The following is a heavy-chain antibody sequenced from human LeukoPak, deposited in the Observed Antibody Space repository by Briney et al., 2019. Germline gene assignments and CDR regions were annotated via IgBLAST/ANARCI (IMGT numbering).Heavy chain of an antibody. J-gene: IGHJ3*02. CDR3: ARASPVVYDAFDI. CDR2: INPNSGGT. V-gene: IGHV1-2*02. D-gene: IGHD3-22*01. CDR1: GYTFTGYY. Sequence: GASVKLSCKASGYTFTGYYMHWVRQSPGQALEWIVWINPNSGGTNYAQKFQGRVTMSRDTSISTAYMELSRLSSDDTAEYYCARASPVVYDAFDIWGQGTMVTVSS.